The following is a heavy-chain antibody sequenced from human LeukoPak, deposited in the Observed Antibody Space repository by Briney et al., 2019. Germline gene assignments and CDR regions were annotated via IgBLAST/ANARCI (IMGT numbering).Heavy chain of an antibody. Sequence: PSETLSLTCAVSGGSISSSNWWSWVRQPPGKGLEWIGEIYHSGSTNYNPSLKSRVTISVDKSKNQFSLKLSSVTAADTAVYYCAKDEGDYEDYYYYYMDVWGKGTTVSIPS. D-gene: IGHD4-17*01. CDR1: GGSISSSNW. CDR3: AKDEGDYEDYYYYYMDV. V-gene: IGHV4-4*02. CDR2: IYHSGST. J-gene: IGHJ6*03.